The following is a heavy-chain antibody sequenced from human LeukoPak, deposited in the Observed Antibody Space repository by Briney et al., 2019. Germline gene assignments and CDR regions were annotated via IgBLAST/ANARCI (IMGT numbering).Heavy chain of an antibody. V-gene: IGHV3-48*04. CDR1: GFTFSIYN. CDR3: ARDPIHYYGSGDNWFDP. CDR2: ISSSSTTI. J-gene: IGHJ5*02. D-gene: IGHD3-10*01. Sequence: GGSLRLSCAASGFTFSIYNMNWVRQAPGKGLEWVSNISSSSTTIYYADSLKGRFTISRDNARNSLYLQMNSLRAEDTAVYYCARDPIHYYGSGDNWFDPWGQGTLVTVSS.